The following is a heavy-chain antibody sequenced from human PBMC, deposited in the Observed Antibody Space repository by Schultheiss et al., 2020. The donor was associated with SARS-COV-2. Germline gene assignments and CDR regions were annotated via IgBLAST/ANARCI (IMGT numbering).Heavy chain of an antibody. CDR2: ISSSSSYI. CDR3: ARGRLPMLFDI. CDR1: GFTFDDYA. D-gene: IGHD3-10*02. V-gene: IGHV3-21*01. J-gene: IGHJ3*02. Sequence: GGSLRLSCAASGFTFDDYAMHWVRQAPGKGLEWVSSISSSSSYIYYADSVKGRFTISRDNAKNSLYLQMNSLRAEDTAVYYCARGRLPMLFDIWGQGTMVTVSS.